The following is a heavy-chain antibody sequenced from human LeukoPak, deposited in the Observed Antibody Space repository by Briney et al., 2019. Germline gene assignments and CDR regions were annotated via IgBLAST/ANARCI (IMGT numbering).Heavy chain of an antibody. Sequence: GASVKVSCKASGGTFSSYAISWVRQAPEQGLEWMGGIIPIFGTANYAQKFQGRVTITTDESTSTAYMELSSLRSEDTAVYYCARDGARSNYGDYVGDYWGQGTLVTVSS. CDR2: IIPIFGTA. V-gene: IGHV1-69*05. D-gene: IGHD4-17*01. CDR1: GGTFSSYA. CDR3: ARDGARSNYGDYVGDY. J-gene: IGHJ4*02.